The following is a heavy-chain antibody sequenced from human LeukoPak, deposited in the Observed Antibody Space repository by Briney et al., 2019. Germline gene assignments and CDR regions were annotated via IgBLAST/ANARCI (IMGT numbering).Heavy chain of an antibody. D-gene: IGHD2-15*01. CDR3: ARSGLYCSGGSCYPSRYFQH. CDR2: YYSGST. Sequence: SETLSLTCSVSGGSISTYYWSWIRQPPGKGLEWIGIYYSGSTSYNPSLKSRVTISVDTSKNQFSLELSSVTAADTAVYYCARSGLYCSGGSCYPSRYFQHWGQGTLVTVSS. J-gene: IGHJ1*01. V-gene: IGHV4-59*08. CDR1: GGSISTYY.